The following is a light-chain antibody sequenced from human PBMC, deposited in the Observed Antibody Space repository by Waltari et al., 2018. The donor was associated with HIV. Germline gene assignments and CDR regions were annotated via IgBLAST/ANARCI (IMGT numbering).Light chain of an antibody. J-gene: IGKJ1*01. V-gene: IGKV3-15*01. CDR2: DAS. CDR1: QSVDNK. Sequence: ETVMTQSPGTLSASPGERVALSCRASQSVDNKLAWYQQKPGQSTSLLVYDASTGAAGIPDRFSGSGSGTQFTLTITGLQSEDCAVDYCQQYKNWPPLTFGQGTKVEIK. CDR3: QQYKNWPPLT.